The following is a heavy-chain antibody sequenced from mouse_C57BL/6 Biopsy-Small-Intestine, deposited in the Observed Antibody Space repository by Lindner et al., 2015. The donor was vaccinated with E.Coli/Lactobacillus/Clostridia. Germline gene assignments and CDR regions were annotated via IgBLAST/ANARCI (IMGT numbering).Heavy chain of an antibody. J-gene: IGHJ3*01. CDR2: ISSGGSYT. CDR1: GFTFSSYV. V-gene: IGHV5-6*01. Sequence: VQLQESGGDLVKPGGSLKLSCAASGFTFSSYVMSWVRQTPDKRLEWVATISSGGSYTYYPDSVKGRFTISRDNAKNTLYLQMSSLKSEDTAMYYCASPGYYSNSWFAYWGQGTLVTVSA. D-gene: IGHD2-5*01. CDR3: ASPGYYSNSWFAY.